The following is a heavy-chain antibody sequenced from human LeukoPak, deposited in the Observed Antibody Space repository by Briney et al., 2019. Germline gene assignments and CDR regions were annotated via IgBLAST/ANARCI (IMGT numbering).Heavy chain of an antibody. D-gene: IGHD6-19*01. CDR2: ISYDGINK. J-gene: IGHJ4*02. CDR1: GFTFSSYA. V-gene: IGHV3-30*04. CDR3: ARGGRGWYVPLDY. Sequence: GGSLRLSCAASGFTFSSYAMYWVRQAPGKRLEWVAVISYDGINKYYADSVKGRFTISRDNSKNTLYLQMNSLRAEDTAVYYCARGGRGWYVPLDYWGQGTLVTVSS.